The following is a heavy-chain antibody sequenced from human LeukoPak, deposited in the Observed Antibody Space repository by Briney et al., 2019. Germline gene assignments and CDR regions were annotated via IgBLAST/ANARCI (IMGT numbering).Heavy chain of an antibody. D-gene: IGHD1-26*01. CDR2: ISSSGSTI. Sequence: PGGSLRLSCAASGFTFSSYEMNWVRQAPGKGLEGVSYISSSGSTIYYADSVKGRFTISRDNAKNSLYLQMDSLRAEDTAVYYCARESPGATRDYWGQGTLVTVSS. CDR3: ARESPGATRDY. V-gene: IGHV3-48*03. CDR1: GFTFSSYE. J-gene: IGHJ4*02.